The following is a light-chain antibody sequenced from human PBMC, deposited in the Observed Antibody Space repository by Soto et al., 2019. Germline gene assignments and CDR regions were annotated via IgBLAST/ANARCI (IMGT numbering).Light chain of an antibody. CDR2: GNS. Sequence: QSVLTQPPSVSGDPGQRVTISCTGSSSNIGAGYDVHWYQQLPGTAPKLLIYGNSNRPSGVPDRFSGSKSGTSASLAITGLQAEDEADYYCQCYDSSLSGSVVFGTGTKVTVL. CDR3: QCYDSSLSGSVV. V-gene: IGLV1-40*01. CDR1: SSNIGAGYD. J-gene: IGLJ1*01.